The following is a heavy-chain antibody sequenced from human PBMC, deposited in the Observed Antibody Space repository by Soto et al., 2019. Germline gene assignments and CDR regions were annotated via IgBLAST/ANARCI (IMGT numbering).Heavy chain of an antibody. J-gene: IGHJ6*03. CDR1: GGSISSYY. V-gene: IGHV4-59*01. D-gene: IGHD1-7*01. CDR3: ARNKYNWNYSYYYYMDV. CDR2: IYYSGST. Sequence: SETLSLTCTVSGGSISSYYWSWIRQPPGKGLEWIGYIYYSGSTNYNPSLKSRVTISVDTSKNQFSLKLSSVTAADTAVYYCARNKYNWNYSYYYYMDVWGKGTTVTVSS.